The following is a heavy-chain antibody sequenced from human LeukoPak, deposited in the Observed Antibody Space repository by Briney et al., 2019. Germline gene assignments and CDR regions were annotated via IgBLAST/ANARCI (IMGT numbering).Heavy chain of an antibody. D-gene: IGHD3-9*01. V-gene: IGHV1-69*05. CDR1: GGTFSSYA. J-gene: IGHJ4*02. Sequence: ASVKVSCKASGGTFSSYAISWVRQAPGQGLEWMGGIIPIFGTANYAQKFQGRVTITTDESTSTAYMELRSLRSDDTAVYYCARGLYDTMGSFDYWGQGTLVTVSS. CDR2: IIPIFGTA. CDR3: ARGLYDTMGSFDY.